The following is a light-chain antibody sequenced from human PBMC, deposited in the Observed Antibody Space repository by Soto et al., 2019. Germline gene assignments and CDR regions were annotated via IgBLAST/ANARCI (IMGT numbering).Light chain of an antibody. V-gene: IGLV1-40*01. J-gene: IGLJ1*01. CDR2: GNS. CDR3: QSYDSSLSGSNV. CDR1: SSNIGAGYD. Sequence: PPSVSFAPGEMVTNSFTGSSSNIGAGYDVHWYQQLPGTAPNLLIYGNSNRPSGVPDRFSGSKSGTSASLAITGLQSEDEADYSCQSYDSSLSGSNVFGTGTKVTVL.